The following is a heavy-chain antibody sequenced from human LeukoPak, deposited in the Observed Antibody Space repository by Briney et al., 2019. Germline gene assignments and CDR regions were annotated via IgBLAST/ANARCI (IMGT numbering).Heavy chain of an antibody. Sequence: GGSLRLSCAASGFTFTSYAMSWVRQAPGKGLEWVSAMSETGDHTYYPDSVKGRFTISRDKSKNTVYLQMNSLRFEDTAMYYCARNWFDPWGQGTLVTVSS. CDR2: MSETGDHT. CDR3: ARNWFDP. CDR1: GFTFTSYA. V-gene: IGHV3-23*01. J-gene: IGHJ5*02.